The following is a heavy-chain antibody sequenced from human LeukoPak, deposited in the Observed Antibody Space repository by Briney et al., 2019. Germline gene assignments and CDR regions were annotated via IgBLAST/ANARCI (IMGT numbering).Heavy chain of an antibody. V-gene: IGHV3-30-3*01. Sequence: PGRSLRLSCAASGFTFSSYAMHWVRQAPSKGLEWVAVISYDGSNKYYADSVRGRFTISRDNSKNTLYLQMNSLRAEDTAVYYCARGGRTAMAIDYWGQGTLVTVSS. CDR3: ARGGRTAMAIDY. CDR2: ISYDGSNK. CDR1: GFTFSSYA. J-gene: IGHJ4*02. D-gene: IGHD5-18*01.